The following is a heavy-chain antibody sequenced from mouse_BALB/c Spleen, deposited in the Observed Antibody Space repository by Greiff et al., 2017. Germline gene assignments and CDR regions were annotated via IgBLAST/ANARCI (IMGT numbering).Heavy chain of an antibody. J-gene: IGHJ3*01. CDR2: ISSGGSYT. V-gene: IGHV5-6-4*01. Sequence: EVKLVESGGGLVKPGGSLKLSCAASGFTFSSYTMSWVRQTPEKRLEWVATISSGGSYTYYPDSVKGRFTISRDNAKNTLYLQMSSLKSEDTAMYYCTRDRWFAYWGQGTLVTVSA. CDR3: TRDRWFAY. CDR1: GFTFSSYT.